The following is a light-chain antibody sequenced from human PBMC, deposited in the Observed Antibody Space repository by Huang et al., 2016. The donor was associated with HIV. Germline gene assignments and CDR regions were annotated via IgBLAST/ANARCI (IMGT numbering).Light chain of an antibody. CDR2: AAS. V-gene: IGKV3-15*01. Sequence: EIVMTQSPATLSVSPGERATLSCRASQSVSYNLAWYQQKPGQAPRLRIYAASTRATGIPARFSGSGSGTEFTLTISSLQSEDFAVYYCQQYNNWPPVTFGGGTKVEIK. J-gene: IGKJ4*01. CDR3: QQYNNWPPVT. CDR1: QSVSYN.